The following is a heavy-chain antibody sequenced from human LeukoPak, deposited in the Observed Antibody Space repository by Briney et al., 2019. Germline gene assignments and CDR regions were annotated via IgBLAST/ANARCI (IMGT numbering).Heavy chain of an antibody. CDR2: ISSSSSYI. D-gene: IGHD6-19*01. CDR1: GFTVSSNY. Sequence: PGGSLRLSCAASGFTVSSNYMNWVRQAPGKGLEWVSSISSSSSYIYYADSVKGRFTISRDNAKNSLYLQMNTLRAEDTAVYYCASWPGGWYGEDSWGQGTLVTVSS. J-gene: IGHJ4*02. V-gene: IGHV3-21*04. CDR3: ASWPGGWYGEDS.